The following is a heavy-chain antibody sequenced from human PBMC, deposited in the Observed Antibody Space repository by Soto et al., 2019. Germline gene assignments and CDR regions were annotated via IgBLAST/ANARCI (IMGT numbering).Heavy chain of an antibody. D-gene: IGHD3-16*02. CDR2: ISAYNGNT. Sequence: QVQLVQSGAEVKKPGASVKVSCKASGYTFTSYGISWVRQAPGQGLEWMGWISAYNGNTNYAQKLQGRVTMTTDTSTSTAYMELRSLRSDDTAVYYWARRSYDYVWGSYRYGYFDYWGQGTLVTVSS. J-gene: IGHJ4*02. V-gene: IGHV1-18*01. CDR1: GYTFTSYG. CDR3: ARRSYDYVWGSYRYGYFDY.